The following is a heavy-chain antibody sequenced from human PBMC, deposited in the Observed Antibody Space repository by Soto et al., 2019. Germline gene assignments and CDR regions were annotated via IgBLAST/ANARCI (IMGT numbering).Heavy chain of an antibody. Sequence: QVQLVESGGGVVQPGRSLRLSCAASGFTFSSYGMHWVRQAPGKGLEWVAVISYDGSNKYYADSVKGRFTISRDNSKNTLYLQMNSLRAEDKAVYYCAEVLFSYGYLGAYWGQGTLVTVSS. J-gene: IGHJ4*02. CDR1: GFTFSSYG. D-gene: IGHD5-18*01. CDR2: ISYDGSNK. CDR3: AEVLFSYGYLGAY. V-gene: IGHV3-30*18.